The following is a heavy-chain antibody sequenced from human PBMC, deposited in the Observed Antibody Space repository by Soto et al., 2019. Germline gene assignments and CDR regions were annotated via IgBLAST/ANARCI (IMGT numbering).Heavy chain of an antibody. J-gene: IGHJ4*02. D-gene: IGHD3-10*01. CDR1: GGTFSIYA. CDR2: IIPIFGTA. Sequence: SVKVSCKASGGTFSIYAISGVRQAPGQGLEWMGGIIPIFGTANYAQKFQGRVTITADESTSTAYMELSSLRSEDTAVYYCARDPNYYGSGDLDYWGQGTLVTVSS. CDR3: ARDPNYYGSGDLDY. V-gene: IGHV1-69*13.